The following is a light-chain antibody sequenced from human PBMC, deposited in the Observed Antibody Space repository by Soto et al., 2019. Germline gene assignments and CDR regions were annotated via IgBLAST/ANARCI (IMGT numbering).Light chain of an antibody. Sequence: EIVLTQSPGTLSLSPGERATLSCRASQSVSSSYLAWYQQKPGQAPRLLIYGASSRATGIPDRFSGSGSGTDFTLTISRLEPEDFAVYYCQKYGSSTLFTFGPGTKVDIK. J-gene: IGKJ3*01. CDR2: GAS. CDR1: QSVSSSY. CDR3: QKYGSSTLFT. V-gene: IGKV3-20*01.